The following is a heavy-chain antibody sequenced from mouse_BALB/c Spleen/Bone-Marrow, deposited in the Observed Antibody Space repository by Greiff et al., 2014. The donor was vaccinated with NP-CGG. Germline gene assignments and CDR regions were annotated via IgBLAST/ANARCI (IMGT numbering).Heavy chain of an antibody. J-gene: IGHJ3*01. CDR1: GYVFSSSW. V-gene: IGHV1-82*01. CDR2: IYPGDGDT. Sequence: QVQLQQSGPELVKSGASVKISCKASGYVFSSSWMNWVKQRPGQGLEWIGRIYPGDGDTNYNGKFKGKATLTADKSSSTAYMQLSSLTSVDSAVYFCARTYGSSFFACWGQGTLVTVSA. D-gene: IGHD1-1*01. CDR3: ARTYGSSFFAC.